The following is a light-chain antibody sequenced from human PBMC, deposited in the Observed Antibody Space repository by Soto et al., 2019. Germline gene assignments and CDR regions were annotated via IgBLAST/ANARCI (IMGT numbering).Light chain of an antibody. CDR3: QQSYSIPST. CDR1: LSGSFY. CDR2: AXS. V-gene: IGKV1-39*01. Sequence: DIHMTQSPSSLSASFGDVVTRAXRASLSGSFYLNWHQQERGXAHKXXXYAXSNLQSGVPSRFSGSGSGTDFTLTISSLQPEDFANYYCQQSYSIPSTFGQGTRLEIK. J-gene: IGKJ5*01.